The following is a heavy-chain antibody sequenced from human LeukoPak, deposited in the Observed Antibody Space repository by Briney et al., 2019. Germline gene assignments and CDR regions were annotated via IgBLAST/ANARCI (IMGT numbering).Heavy chain of an antibody. Sequence: PGGSLRLSCAASGFTFSSYWMSWARQPPGKGREGGSGINWNGGSTGYADSVKGRFTISRDNAKNSLYLQMNSLRVEDTALYHCARDSTEHYFYGMDVWGQGTTVTVSS. J-gene: IGHJ6*02. CDR3: ARDSTEHYFYGMDV. V-gene: IGHV3-20*01. CDR2: INWNGGST. D-gene: IGHD3-3*02. CDR1: GFTFSSYW.